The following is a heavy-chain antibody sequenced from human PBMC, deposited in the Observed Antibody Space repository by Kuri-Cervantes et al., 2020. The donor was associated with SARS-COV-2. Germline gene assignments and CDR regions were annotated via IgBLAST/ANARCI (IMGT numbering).Heavy chain of an antibody. V-gene: IGHV3-30*04. CDR3: ARDRGYSYAYGAFDI. CDR1: GFTFSSYA. J-gene: IGHJ3*02. CDR2: ISYDGSNK. Sequence: GGSLRLSCAASGFTFSSYAMHWVRQAPGKGLEWVTLISYDGSNKYYADSVKGRFTISRDNSKNTLYLQMNSLRAEDTAVYYCARDRGYSYAYGAFDIWGQGTMVTVSS. D-gene: IGHD5-18*01.